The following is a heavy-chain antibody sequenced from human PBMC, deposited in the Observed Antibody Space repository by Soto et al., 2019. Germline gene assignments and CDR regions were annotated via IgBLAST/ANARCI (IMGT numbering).Heavy chain of an antibody. D-gene: IGHD6-19*01. CDR3: ARDGASSGWFLEY. CDR1: GFSFSSYA. J-gene: IGHJ4*02. CDR2: ISGNGGST. V-gene: IGHV3-64*02. Sequence: VQLVESGEGLVQPGGSLRLSCAASGFSFSSYAMHWVRQAPGKGLEYVSGISGNGGSTYYGDSVKGRFTISRDNSKNTVYLQMGSLRGEDMAVYYCARDGASSGWFLEYWGQGALVSVSS.